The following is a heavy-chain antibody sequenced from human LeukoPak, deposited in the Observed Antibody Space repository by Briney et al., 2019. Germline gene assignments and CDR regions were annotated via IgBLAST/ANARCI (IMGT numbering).Heavy chain of an antibody. CDR2: INQDGSER. V-gene: IGHV3-7*01. Sequence: GGSLRLSCAASGFTFSSRWMTWVRQAPGKGLEWVANINQDGSERYYVDSVKGRFTISRDNAKNSLYLQMNSLRAEDTAVYYCAREGIAVAGTLDYWGQGTLVTVSS. J-gene: IGHJ4*02. CDR1: GFTFSSRW. CDR3: AREGIAVAGTLDY. D-gene: IGHD6-19*01.